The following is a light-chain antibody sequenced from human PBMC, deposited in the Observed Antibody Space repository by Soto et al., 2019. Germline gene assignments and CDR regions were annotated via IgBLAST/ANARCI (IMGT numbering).Light chain of an antibody. V-gene: IGLV2-14*03. CDR2: DVR. CDR1: SSDVGGYNY. CDR3: NSYTSSSTYV. J-gene: IGLJ1*01. Sequence: QSVLTQPASVSGSPGQSITISCTGTSSDVGGYNYVSWFQHHPGKAPKLMIYDVRNRPSGISNRFSGSKSGNTASLTISGLQAEDEADYYCNSYTSSSTYVFGTGTKLTVL.